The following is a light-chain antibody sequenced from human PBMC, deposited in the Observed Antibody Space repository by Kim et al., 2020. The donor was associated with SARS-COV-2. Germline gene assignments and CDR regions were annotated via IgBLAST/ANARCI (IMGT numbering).Light chain of an antibody. CDR1: SLRSDY. CDR2: GKN. CDR3: NSRDSNDNVV. Sequence: SSELTQDPAVSVALGQTVRITCQGDSLRSDYATWYQQKPVQAPILVIYGKNNRPSGIPDRFSGSSSGNTASLTITGTQAGDEADYYCNSRDSNDNVVFGG. V-gene: IGLV3-19*01. J-gene: IGLJ2*01.